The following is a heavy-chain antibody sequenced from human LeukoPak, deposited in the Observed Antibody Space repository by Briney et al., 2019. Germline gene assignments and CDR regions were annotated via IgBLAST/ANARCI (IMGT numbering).Heavy chain of an antibody. CDR3: ARDPLRPDVYYYYMDV. J-gene: IGHJ6*03. V-gene: IGHV4-34*01. CDR1: GGSFSGYY. Sequence: PSETLSLTCAVYGGSFSGYYWSWIRQPPGKGLEWIGEINHSGSTNYNPSLKSRVTISVDTSKNQFSLKLSSVTDADTAVYYCARDPLRPDVYYYYMDVWGKGTTVTVSS. CDR2: INHSGST.